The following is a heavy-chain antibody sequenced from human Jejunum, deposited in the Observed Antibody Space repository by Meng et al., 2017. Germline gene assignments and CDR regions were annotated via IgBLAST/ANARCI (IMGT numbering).Heavy chain of an antibody. CDR2: IWFDGSKK. CDR3: ARDLHRNWIDP. CDR1: GFNFNGYG. Sequence: QGQLVESGGGLVQPWRSLGLSGAASGFNFNGYGMHWVRQAPGKGLEWVAVIWFDGSKKYYADSVKGRFTISRDNSKNMLYLQMNSLRAEDTAVYYCARDLHRNWIDPWGQGTLVTVSS. J-gene: IGHJ5*02. V-gene: IGHV3-33*01.